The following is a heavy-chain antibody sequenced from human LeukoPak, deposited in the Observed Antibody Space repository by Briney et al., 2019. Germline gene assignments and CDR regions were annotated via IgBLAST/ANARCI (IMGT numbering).Heavy chain of an antibody. D-gene: IGHD1-26*01. CDR3: ADLTAREGIVGAKSYYYYGMDV. V-gene: IGHV1-69*01. Sequence: GSSVKVSCKASGGTFSSYAISWVRQAPGQGLEWMGGIIPIFGTANYAQKFQGRVTITADESTSTAYMELSSLRSEDTAVYYCADLTAREGIVGAKSYYYYGMDVWGQGTTVTVSS. CDR2: IIPIFGTA. CDR1: GGTFSSYA. J-gene: IGHJ6*02.